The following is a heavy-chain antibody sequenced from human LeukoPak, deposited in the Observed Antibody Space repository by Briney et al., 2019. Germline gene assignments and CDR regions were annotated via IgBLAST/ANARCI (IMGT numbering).Heavy chain of an antibody. CDR2: IYHSGST. D-gene: IGHD3-9*01. CDR1: GYSISSGY. V-gene: IGHV4-38-2*02. Sequence: SETLSLTCTVSGYSISSGYWGWIRQPPGKGLEWIGSIYHSGSTYYNPSLKSRVTISVDTSKNQFSLKLSSVTAADTAVYYCARGTTYDILTGWGQGTLVTVSS. J-gene: IGHJ4*02. CDR3: ARGTTYDILTG.